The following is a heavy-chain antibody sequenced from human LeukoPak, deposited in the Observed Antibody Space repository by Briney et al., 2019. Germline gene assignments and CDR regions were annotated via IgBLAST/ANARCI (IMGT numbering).Heavy chain of an antibody. V-gene: IGHV3-23*01. CDR2: ISGSGDTT. CDR1: GFTFSSYA. D-gene: IGHD2-15*01. J-gene: IGHJ6*03. CDR3: AKDTTAWWYHRAYMDV. Sequence: GGSLSLSCAASGFTFSSYAMSWVRQAPGGGLEWVSAISGSGDTTYHADSVKGRFTISRDNSENRLSLQMDSLRAEDTAVYFCAKDTTAWWYHRAYMDVWGKGTTVTVSS.